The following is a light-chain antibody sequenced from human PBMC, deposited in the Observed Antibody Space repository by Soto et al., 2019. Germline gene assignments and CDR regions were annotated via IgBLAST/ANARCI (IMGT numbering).Light chain of an antibody. CDR2: EVS. V-gene: IGLV2-8*01. Sequence: LTQTPSASGSPVQTVTFSCTVTGSDVGGYNYVSWYQQHPGKAPKLMIYEVSKRPSGVPDRFSGSKSGNTASLTVSGLQAEDEADYYCSSYAGSNNLVFGGGT. CDR3: SSYAGSNNLV. J-gene: IGLJ2*01. CDR1: GSDVGGYNY.